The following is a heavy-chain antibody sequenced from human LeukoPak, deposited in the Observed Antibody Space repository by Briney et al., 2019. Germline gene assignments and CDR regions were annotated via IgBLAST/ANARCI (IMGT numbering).Heavy chain of an antibody. D-gene: IGHD6-13*01. CDR1: GFTFSSYA. Sequence: GGSLRLSCAASGFTFSSYAMSWVRQAPGKGLEWVSAISGSGGSTYYADSVKGRFTISRDNSKNTLYLQMNSLRAEDTAVYYCARCQIAAAGTGASDVWGQGTMVTVSS. V-gene: IGHV3-23*01. CDR2: ISGSGGST. CDR3: ARCQIAAAGTGASDV. J-gene: IGHJ3*01.